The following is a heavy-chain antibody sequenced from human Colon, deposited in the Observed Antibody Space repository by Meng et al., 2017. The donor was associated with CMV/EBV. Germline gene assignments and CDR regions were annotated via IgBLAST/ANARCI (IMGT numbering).Heavy chain of an antibody. CDR1: GFRFGTFY. CDR3: ARVLPTYYYDTSAYPLDY. Sequence: GESLKISCEGSGFRFGTFYMHWVRQAPGKGLEWVARISTDGATTTFAESVKGRFSVSRDNAKNTMYLQMNSLRAEDMAVYYCARVLPTYYYDTSAYPLDYWGQGTLVTVSS. CDR2: ISTDGATT. V-gene: IGHV3-74*01. D-gene: IGHD3-22*01. J-gene: IGHJ4*02.